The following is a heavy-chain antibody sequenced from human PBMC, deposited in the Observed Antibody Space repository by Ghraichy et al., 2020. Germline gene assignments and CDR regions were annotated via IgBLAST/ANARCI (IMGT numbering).Heavy chain of an antibody. Sequence: GGSLRLSCVASGFSFSSFAMSWVRQAPGQGLEWVSSISGSIGITYYADSVKGRFTISRDNSKNTLYLQVNSLRAEDSAIYYCAKDQSPDTGYTKNWFDPWGQGTLVTVSS. J-gene: IGHJ5*02. CDR1: GFSFSSFA. V-gene: IGHV3-23*01. CDR2: ISGSIGIT. D-gene: IGHD2-2*02. CDR3: AKDQSPDTGYTKNWFDP.